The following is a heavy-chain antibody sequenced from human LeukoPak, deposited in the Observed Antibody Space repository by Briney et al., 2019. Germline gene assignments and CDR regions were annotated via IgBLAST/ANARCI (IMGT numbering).Heavy chain of an antibody. CDR3: ARVEPEEVYYYDSSEGNWFDP. Sequence: SQTLSLTCLVSGGSTSSHYWSWIRQPPREGLGWIGYIYSSVRPTYNTSLKTRVTISVDTSKNQFSLKLSSVTAANTPVYYCARVEPEEVYYYDSSEGNWFDPWGQGTLVTVSS. D-gene: IGHD3-22*01. CDR2: IYSSVRP. CDR1: GGSTSSHY. V-gene: IGHV4-59*11. J-gene: IGHJ5*02.